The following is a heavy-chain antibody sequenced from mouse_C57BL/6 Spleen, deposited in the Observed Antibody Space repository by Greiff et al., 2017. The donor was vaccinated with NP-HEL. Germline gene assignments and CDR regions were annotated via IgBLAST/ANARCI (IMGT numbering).Heavy chain of an antibody. CDR1: GYTFTSYG. CDR3: ARLGDYDYAMDY. J-gene: IGHJ4*01. V-gene: IGHV1-81*01. CDR2: IYPRSGNT. Sequence: QVQLKESGAELARPGASVKLSCKASGYTFTSYGISWVKQRTGQGLEWIGEIYPRSGNTYYNEKFKGKATLTADKSSSTAYMELRSLTSEDSAVYFCARLGDYDYAMDYWGQGTSVTVSS. D-gene: IGHD2-4*01.